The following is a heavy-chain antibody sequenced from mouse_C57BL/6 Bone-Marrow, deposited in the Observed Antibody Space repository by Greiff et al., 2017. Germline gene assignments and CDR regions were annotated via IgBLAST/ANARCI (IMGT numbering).Heavy chain of an antibody. J-gene: IGHJ4*01. Sequence: QVQLQQPGTELVKPGASVKLSCKASGYTFTSYWMPWVKQRPGQGLEWIGNINPSNGGTNYNAKFKSKATLTVDKSSSTAYRQLSSLTAEDSAVYYCARDMDYGSRYAMDYWGQGTSVTVSS. CDR3: ARDMDYGSRYAMDY. V-gene: IGHV1-53*01. D-gene: IGHD1-1*01. CDR1: GYTFTSYW. CDR2: INPSNGGT.